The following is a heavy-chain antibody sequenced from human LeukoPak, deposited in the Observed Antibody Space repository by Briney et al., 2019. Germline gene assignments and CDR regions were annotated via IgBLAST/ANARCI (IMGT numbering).Heavy chain of an antibody. CDR1: GGSISSHY. CDR2: IYYSGST. V-gene: IGHV4-59*11. J-gene: IGHJ4*02. CDR3: ARSYSGSYFDY. D-gene: IGHD1-26*01. Sequence: SETLSLTCTVSGGSISSHYWSWIRQPPGKGLEWIGYIYYSGSTNYNPTLKSRVTISVDTSKNQFSLKLSSVTAADTAVYYCARSYSGSYFDYWGQGTLVTVSS.